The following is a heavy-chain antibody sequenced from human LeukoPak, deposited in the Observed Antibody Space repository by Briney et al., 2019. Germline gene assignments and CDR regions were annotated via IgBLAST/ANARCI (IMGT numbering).Heavy chain of an antibody. V-gene: IGHV4-38-2*02. J-gene: IGHJ3*02. CDR1: GDSISLSFYY. CDR2: IYHSGST. Sequence: PSETLSLTCSVSGDSISLSFYYWGWIRQPPGKGLEWIGSIYHSGSTYYNPSLKSRVTISVDTSKNQFSLKLSSVTAADTAVYYCARNNLNFRYDSSGYPLWAFDIWGQGTMVTVSS. D-gene: IGHD3-22*01. CDR3: ARNNLNFRYDSSGYPLWAFDI.